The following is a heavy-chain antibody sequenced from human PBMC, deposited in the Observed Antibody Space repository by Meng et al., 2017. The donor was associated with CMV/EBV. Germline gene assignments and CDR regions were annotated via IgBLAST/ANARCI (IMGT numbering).Heavy chain of an antibody. CDR1: GFTFSSYD. Sequence: GESLKISCAASGFTFSSYDMHWVRQATGKGLEWVSAIGTAGDTYYPGSVKGRFTISRENAKNSLYLQMNSLRAGDTAIYYCARDSFPYSSDNWGQGTLVTVSS. CDR3: ARDSFPYSSDN. D-gene: IGHD2-15*01. CDR2: IGTAGDT. J-gene: IGHJ4*02. V-gene: IGHV3-13*01.